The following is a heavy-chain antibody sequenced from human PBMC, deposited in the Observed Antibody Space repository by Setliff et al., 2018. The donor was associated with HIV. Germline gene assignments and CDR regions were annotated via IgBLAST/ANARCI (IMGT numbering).Heavy chain of an antibody. CDR1: GFTFNKAW. J-gene: IGHJ5*02. D-gene: IGHD2-2*01. CDR3: AASADGDCATTNCANWFDP. Sequence: PGGSLRLSCAASGFTFNKAWMSWVRQAPGKGLEWVGRIKAKTDGGTTDYAAPVKGRFTISRDDSENTLFLQMSGLKVEDTAVYYCAASADGDCATTNCANWFDPWGQGTLVTVSS. CDR2: IKAKTDGGTT. V-gene: IGHV3-15*01.